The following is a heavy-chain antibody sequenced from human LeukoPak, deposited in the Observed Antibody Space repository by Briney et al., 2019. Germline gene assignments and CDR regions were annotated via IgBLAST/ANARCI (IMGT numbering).Heavy chain of an antibody. Sequence: PGGSLRLSCAASGFTFSSYSMNWVRQAPGKGLEWVSSISSSSSYIYYADSVKGRFTISRDNAKNSLYLQMNSLRAEDTAVYYCARFEGTDEVPAAKRLYYYSMDVWGKGTTVTVSS. CDR3: ARFEGTDEVPAAKRLYYYSMDV. CDR2: ISSSSSYI. D-gene: IGHD2-2*01. V-gene: IGHV3-21*01. J-gene: IGHJ6*04. CDR1: GFTFSSYS.